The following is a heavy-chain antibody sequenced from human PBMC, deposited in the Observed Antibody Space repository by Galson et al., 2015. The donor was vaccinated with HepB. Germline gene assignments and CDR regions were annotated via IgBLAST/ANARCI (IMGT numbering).Heavy chain of an antibody. CDR2: IYYSGST. D-gene: IGHD6-13*01. J-gene: IGHJ4*02. V-gene: IGHV4-59*08. CDR3: ARQQLADVYYFDY. Sequence: SETLSLTCTVSGGSISSYYWSWIRQPPGKGLEWIGYIYYSGSTNYNPSLKSRVTISVDTSKNQFSLKLSSVTAADTAVYYCARQQLADVYYFDYWGQGTLVTVSS. CDR1: GGSISSYY.